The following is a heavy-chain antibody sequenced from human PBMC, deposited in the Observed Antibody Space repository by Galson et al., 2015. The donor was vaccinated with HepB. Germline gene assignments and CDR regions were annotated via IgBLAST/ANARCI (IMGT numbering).Heavy chain of an antibody. D-gene: IGHD2-2*01. Sequence: SLRLSCAASGFTFSSYWMSWVRQAPGKGLEWVANIKQPGSERYYVDSVKGRFTISRDNAKNSLYLQMTSLGTDDTAVYYCVKSPPGVIPSAMESWGQGALVTVSS. V-gene: IGHV3-7*01. J-gene: IGHJ5*02. CDR2: IKQPGSER. CDR1: GFTFSSYW. CDR3: VKSPPGVIPSAMES.